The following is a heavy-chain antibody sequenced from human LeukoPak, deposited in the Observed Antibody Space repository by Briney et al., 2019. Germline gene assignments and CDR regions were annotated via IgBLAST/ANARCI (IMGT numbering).Heavy chain of an antibody. Sequence: GGSLRLSCAVSGFTFNNYWMSWVRQAPGKGLEWVANITPDGSDRYYVDSLKGRVTISRDNTKSSLYLQLNSLRAEDTAVYYCVPGGLAVSGIDYWGQGALVTVSS. CDR2: ITPDGSDR. J-gene: IGHJ4*02. V-gene: IGHV3-7*01. CDR1: GFTFNNYW. D-gene: IGHD6-19*01. CDR3: VPGGLAVSGIDY.